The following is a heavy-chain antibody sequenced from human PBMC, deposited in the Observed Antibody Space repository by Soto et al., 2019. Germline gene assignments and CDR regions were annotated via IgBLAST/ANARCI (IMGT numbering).Heavy chain of an antibody. CDR2: VSGSSTYS. CDR3: AREGRTILSKMGIFKRPFDY. D-gene: IGHD3-9*01. J-gene: IGHJ4*02. Sequence: QVQLVESGGGLVKPGGSLRLSCAASGFTFSDYYMSWIRQAPGRGLEWISYVSGSSTYSNYADSVKGRFTISRDNAKNSLYLQMNSLRAEDTAVYYCAREGRTILSKMGIFKRPFDYWGLGTLVTVSS. CDR1: GFTFSDYY. V-gene: IGHV3-11*06.